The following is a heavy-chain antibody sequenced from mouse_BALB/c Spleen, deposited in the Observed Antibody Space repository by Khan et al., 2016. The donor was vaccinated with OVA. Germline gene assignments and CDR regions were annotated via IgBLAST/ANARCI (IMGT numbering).Heavy chain of an antibody. CDR2: ISSSGST. V-gene: IGHV3-2*02. J-gene: IGHJ4*01. Sequence: VQLKESGPGLVKPSQSLSLTCTVTGYSITSDYAWNWIRQFPGNKLEWMGYISSSGSTNYNPALKSQISITRDTSKNHFFLQLNSVTTEDTATYYCARDGSRYNYAMDYWGQGTSVTVSS. CDR3: ARDGSRYNYAMDY. CDR1: GYSITSDYA. D-gene: IGHD2-3*01.